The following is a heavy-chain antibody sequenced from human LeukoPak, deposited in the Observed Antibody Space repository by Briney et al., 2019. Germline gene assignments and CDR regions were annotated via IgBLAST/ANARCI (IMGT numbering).Heavy chain of an antibody. Sequence: PSETLSLTCTVSGGSMSGYYWNWIRQPPGKGLEWIGYIYDNGNTNYNPSLKSRLTISVDTSKNQFSLKLSSVTAADTAVYYCARVYRTTSYDAFDIWGQGTVVTVSS. CDR2: IYDNGNT. CDR3: ARVYRTTSYDAFDI. J-gene: IGHJ3*02. CDR1: GGSMSGYY. D-gene: IGHD4-11*01. V-gene: IGHV4-59*01.